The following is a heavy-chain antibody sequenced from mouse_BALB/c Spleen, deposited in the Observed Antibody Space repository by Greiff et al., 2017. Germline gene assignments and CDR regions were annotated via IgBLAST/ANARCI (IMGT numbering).Heavy chain of an antibody. CDR3: AGNAPLRQGFAY. D-gene: IGHD2-12*01. V-gene: IGHV1-7*01. J-gene: IGHJ3*01. Sequence: QVQLQQSGAELAKPGASVKMSCKASGYTFTSYWMHWVKQRPGQGLEWIGYINPSTGYTEYNQKFKDKATLTADKSSSTAYMQLSSLTSEDSAVYYCAGNAPLRQGFAYWGQGTLVTVSA. CDR1: GYTFTSYW. CDR2: INPSTGYT.